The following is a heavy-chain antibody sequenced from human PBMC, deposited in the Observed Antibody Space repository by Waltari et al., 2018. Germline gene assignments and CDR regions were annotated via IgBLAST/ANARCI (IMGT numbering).Heavy chain of an antibody. CDR2: INPNSGGT. D-gene: IGHD4-17*01. CDR1: GYRLTLRY. J-gene: IGHJ4*02. CDR3: ARGYYGDFTLDY. V-gene: IGHV1-2*02. Sequence: QVQLVQSGAAVKKPGASVKVSCKASGYRLTLRYIPWVRQAPGQGLEWMGWINPNSGGTNYAQKFQGRVTMTRDTSISTAYMEVSRLRSDDTAVYYCARGYYGDFTLDYWGQGTLVTVSS.